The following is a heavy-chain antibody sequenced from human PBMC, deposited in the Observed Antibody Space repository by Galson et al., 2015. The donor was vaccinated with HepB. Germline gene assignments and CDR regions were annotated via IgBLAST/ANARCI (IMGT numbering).Heavy chain of an antibody. D-gene: IGHD2-2*01. CDR3: ARKLGYCSSTSCYHDAFDI. Sequence: QSGAEVKKPGESLKISCKGSGYSFTSYWIGWVRQMPGKGLEWMGIIYPGDSDTRYSPSFQGQVTISADKSISTAYLQWSSLKASDTTMYYCARKLGYCSSTSCYHDAFDIWGQGTMVTVSS. V-gene: IGHV5-51*03. J-gene: IGHJ3*02. CDR2: IYPGDSDT. CDR1: GYSFTSYW.